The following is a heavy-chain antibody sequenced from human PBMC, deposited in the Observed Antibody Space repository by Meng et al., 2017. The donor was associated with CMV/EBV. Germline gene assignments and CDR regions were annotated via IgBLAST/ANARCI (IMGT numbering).Heavy chain of an antibody. Sequence: QVQMQESGPGLVKPSETLSLPCTVSGGSSSSYSWSWIRQPAGKGLAWIGRIYTSGSTNYNPSLKSRVTMSVDTSKNQFSLKLSSVTAADTAVYYCAREMPIAAAGCFDYWGQGTLVTVSS. CDR2: IYTSGST. CDR3: AREMPIAAAGCFDY. J-gene: IGHJ4*02. CDR1: GGSSSSYS. V-gene: IGHV4-4*07. D-gene: IGHD6-13*01.